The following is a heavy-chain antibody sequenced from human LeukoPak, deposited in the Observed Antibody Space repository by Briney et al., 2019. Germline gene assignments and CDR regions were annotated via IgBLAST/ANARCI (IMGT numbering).Heavy chain of an antibody. V-gene: IGHV3-21*01. CDR2: ISSSSSYI. CDR1: GFTFSSYS. D-gene: IGHD3/OR15-3a*01. Sequence: PGGSLRLSCAASGFTFSSYSMNWVRQAPGKGLEWVSSISSSSSYIYYADSVKGRFTISRDNAKNSLYLQMNSLRAEDTAVYYCARVWTSREEYYYYGMDVWGQGTTVTVSS. CDR3: ARVWTSREEYYYYGMDV. J-gene: IGHJ6*02.